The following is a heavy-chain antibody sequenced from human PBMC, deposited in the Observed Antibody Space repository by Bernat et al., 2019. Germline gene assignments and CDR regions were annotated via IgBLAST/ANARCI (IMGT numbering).Heavy chain of an antibody. Sequence: QVQLVESGGGVVQPGRSLRLSCAASGFTFSSYGMHWVRQAPGKGLEWVAVISYDGSNKYYADSVKGRFTISRDNSKNTLYLQMNSLRAEDTAVYYCAKVMEERDYGGNTYYYGMDVWGQGTTVTVSS. CDR2: ISYDGSNK. CDR1: GFTFSSYG. V-gene: IGHV3-30*18. D-gene: IGHD4-23*01. CDR3: AKVMEERDYGGNTYYYGMDV. J-gene: IGHJ6*02.